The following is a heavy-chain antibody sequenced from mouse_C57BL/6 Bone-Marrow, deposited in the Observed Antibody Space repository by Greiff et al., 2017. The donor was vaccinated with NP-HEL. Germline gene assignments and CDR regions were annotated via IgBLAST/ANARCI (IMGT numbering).Heavy chain of an antibody. CDR3: AREGFRYFDV. CDR1: GYAFTNYL. J-gene: IGHJ1*03. V-gene: IGHV1-54*01. Sequence: QVQLQQSGAELVRPGTSVKVSCKASGYAFTNYLIEWVKQRPGQGLEWIGVINPGSGGTNYNEKFKGKATLTADKSSSTAYMQLSSLTSEDSAVYFCAREGFRYFDVWGTGTTVTVSS. CDR2: INPGSGGT.